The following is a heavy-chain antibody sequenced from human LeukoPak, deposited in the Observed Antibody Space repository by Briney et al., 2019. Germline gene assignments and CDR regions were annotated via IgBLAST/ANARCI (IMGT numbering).Heavy chain of an antibody. CDR3: AKVDNWKYGHHDY. V-gene: IGHV3-23*01. D-gene: IGHD1-1*01. CDR2: ISGSDGTT. CDR1: GFTFSSYA. Sequence: QPGGSLRLSCAASGFTFSSYAMSWVRQAPGKGLEWVSAISGSDGTTYYADSMKGRFTISRDNSKYTLSLQMNSLRVEDTAVYYCAKVDNWKYGHHDYWGQGTLVTVSS. J-gene: IGHJ4*02.